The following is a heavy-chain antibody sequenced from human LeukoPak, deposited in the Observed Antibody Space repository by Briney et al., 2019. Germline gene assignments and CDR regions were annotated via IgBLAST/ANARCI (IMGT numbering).Heavy chain of an antibody. D-gene: IGHD6-19*01. CDR3: ARAGSGWYADY. J-gene: IGHJ4*02. V-gene: IGHV4-4*02. CDR1: GGSISTGNW. Sequence: SETLSLTCAVSGGSISTGNWWSWVRQSPDKGLEWIGEIYHSGSSNYNPSLKSRVTMSIDNSKHHFSLSLTSVTAADTAVYYCARAGSGWYADYWGQGTLVTVSS. CDR2: IYHSGSS.